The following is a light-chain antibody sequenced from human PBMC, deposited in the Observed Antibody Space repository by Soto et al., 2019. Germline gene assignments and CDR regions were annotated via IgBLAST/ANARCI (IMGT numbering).Light chain of an antibody. J-gene: IGKJ5*01. CDR3: QQYNTYST. CDR2: KAS. V-gene: IGKV1-5*03. CDR1: QSISSR. Sequence: DIQMTQSPSTLSASVGDRVTITCRASQSISSRLAWYQLKPGKAPKLLIYKASSLESGVPSRFSGSGSGTEFTLTISSLQPDDFATYYCQQYNTYSTFGQGTRLEIK.